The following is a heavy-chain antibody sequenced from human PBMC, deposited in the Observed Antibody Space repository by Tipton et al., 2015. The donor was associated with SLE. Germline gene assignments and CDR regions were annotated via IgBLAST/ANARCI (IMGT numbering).Heavy chain of an antibody. CDR2: INHRGST. CDR3: ARAPGLERSFYYYYYMDV. Sequence: TLSLTCIVSGDSINNYYWSWIRQPPGKGLEWIGEINHRGSTNNNPSLKSRVTISVDTSKNQFSLKLSSVTAADTAVYYCARAPGLERSFYYYYYMDVWDKGTTVTVSS. D-gene: IGHD1-1*01. CDR1: GDSINNYY. V-gene: IGHV4-34*01. J-gene: IGHJ6*03.